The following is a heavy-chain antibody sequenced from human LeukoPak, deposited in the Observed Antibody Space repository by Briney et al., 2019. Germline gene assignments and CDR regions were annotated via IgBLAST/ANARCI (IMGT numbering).Heavy chain of an antibody. D-gene: IGHD4-23*01. V-gene: IGHV4-4*07. J-gene: IGHJ4*02. Sequence: SETLSLTCTVSGGSISSYYWSWIRQPAGKGLEWIGRIYISGSTSYNPSLKSRLTMSVDTSKNQFSLQPNSVTPEDTAVYYCARDRTGGPLFDYWGQGTLVTVSS. CDR3: ARDRTGGPLFDY. CDR1: GGSISSYY. CDR2: IYISGST.